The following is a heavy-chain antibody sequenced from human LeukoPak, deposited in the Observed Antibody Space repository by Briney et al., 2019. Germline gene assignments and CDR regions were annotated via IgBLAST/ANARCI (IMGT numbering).Heavy chain of an antibody. J-gene: IGHJ3*02. Sequence: PGGFLRLSCAASGFTFSSYSMNWVRQAPGKGLEWVSSISSSSSYIYYADSVKGRFTISRDNAKNSLYLQMNSLRAEDTAVYYCARGIAAAGTLIWGQGTMVTVSS. V-gene: IGHV3-21*01. CDR3: ARGIAAAGTLI. D-gene: IGHD6-13*01. CDR1: GFTFSSYS. CDR2: ISSSSSYI.